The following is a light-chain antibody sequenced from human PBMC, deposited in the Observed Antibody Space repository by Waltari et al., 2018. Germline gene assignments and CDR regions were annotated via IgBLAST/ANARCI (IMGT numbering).Light chain of an antibody. Sequence: QSALTQPASVSGSPGQSITISCTGTSSDVGAYNYVSWYRQHPGTAPKLLILDVSHRPAGVSNRFSCSKSGNTASLTISGLQAEDEADYYCSSYTTSSTVVFGGGTKLTVL. CDR2: DVS. J-gene: IGLJ2*01. CDR3: SSYTTSSTVV. CDR1: SSDVGAYNY. V-gene: IGLV2-14*03.